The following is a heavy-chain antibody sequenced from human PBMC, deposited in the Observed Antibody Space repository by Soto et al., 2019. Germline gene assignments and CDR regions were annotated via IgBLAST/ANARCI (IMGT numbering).Heavy chain of an antibody. V-gene: IGHV3-23*01. D-gene: IGHD3-22*01. CDR3: AKDASVAFTTSAEFAY. CDR2: ISGSGGST. CDR1: GFTFSSYA. Sequence: EVQLLESGGGLVQPGGSLRLSCAASGFTFSSYAMSWVRQAPGKGLEWVSAISGSGGSTYYADSVKGRFTISRDNSKNTLYLQMNSLRAEDTAVYYCAKDASVAFTTSAEFAYWGQGTLVTVSS. J-gene: IGHJ4*02.